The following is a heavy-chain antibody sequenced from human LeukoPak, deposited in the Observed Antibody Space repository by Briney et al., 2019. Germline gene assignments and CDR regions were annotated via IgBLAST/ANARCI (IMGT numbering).Heavy chain of an antibody. CDR2: INPNSGGT. J-gene: IGHJ3*02. CDR1: GYTFTGYY. D-gene: IGHD2-2*01. Sequence: ASVKVSCKASGYTFTGYYMHWVRQAPGQGLEWMGWINPNSGGTNYAQKFQGRVTMTRDTSISTAYMELSRLRSDDTAVYYCARNLGYWSSTSCPDAFDIWGQGTMVTVSS. V-gene: IGHV1-2*02. CDR3: ARNLGYWSSTSCPDAFDI.